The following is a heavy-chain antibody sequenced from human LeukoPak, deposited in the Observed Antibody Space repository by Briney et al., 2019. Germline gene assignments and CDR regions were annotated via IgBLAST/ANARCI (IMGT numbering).Heavy chain of an antibody. CDR3: AHSLSSGYCSGGSCYSFSS. D-gene: IGHD2-15*01. CDR2: IYWDDDK. Sequence: KESGPTLLKPTQTLTLTCTFSGFSLSTTGVGVGWILQPPGKALEWLALIYWDDDKRYSPSLKSRLTITKDTSKNQVVLTMTNMDPVDTATCYCAHSLSSGYCSGGSCYSFSSWGQGTLVTVSS. CDR1: GFSLSTTGVG. V-gene: IGHV2-5*02. J-gene: IGHJ4*02.